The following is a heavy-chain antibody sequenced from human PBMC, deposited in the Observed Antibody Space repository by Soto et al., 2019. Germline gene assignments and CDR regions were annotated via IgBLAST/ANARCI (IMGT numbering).Heavy chain of an antibody. Sequence: GGSLRLSCAASGFTFGSYAMSWVRQAPGKGLEWVSSITSTGDRAYYADSVKGRFTVSRGNSKNTLYLQMNSLRAEDTAVYYCAKYYMVTRSPFDYWGQGTLVTAPQ. CDR3: AKYYMVTRSPFDY. CDR2: ITSTGDRA. CDR1: GFTFGSYA. V-gene: IGHV3-23*01. D-gene: IGHD5-18*01. J-gene: IGHJ4*02.